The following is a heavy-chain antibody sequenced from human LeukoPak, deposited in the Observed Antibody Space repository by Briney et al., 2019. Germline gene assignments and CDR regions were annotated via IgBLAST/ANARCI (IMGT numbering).Heavy chain of an antibody. V-gene: IGHV4-31*03. Sequence: SETLSLTCTVSGGSISSGVSYWSWIRQHPGKGLEWIAYIYYSGSSSYNPSLKSRVTISVDTSKNQFSLKLSSVTAADTAVYYCARHSSWLRHFDSWGQGTLVTVSS. D-gene: IGHD2-15*01. CDR2: IYYSGSS. CDR3: ARHSSWLRHFDS. CDR1: GGSISSGVSY. J-gene: IGHJ4*02.